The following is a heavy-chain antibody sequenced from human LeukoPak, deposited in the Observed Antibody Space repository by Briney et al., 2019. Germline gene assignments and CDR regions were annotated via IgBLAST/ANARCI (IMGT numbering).Heavy chain of an antibody. J-gene: IGHJ4*02. CDR3: ARDRAAVAGTGYYFDY. D-gene: IGHD6-19*01. V-gene: IGHV3-33*01. CDR1: GFTFXXYG. Sequence: GFTFXXYGMRWVRQAPGKGLEWVAVIWYDGSNKYYADWVKGRFTISRDNSKNTLYLQMNSLRAEDTAVYYCARDRAAVAGTGYYFDYWGQGTLVTVSS. CDR2: IWYDGSNK.